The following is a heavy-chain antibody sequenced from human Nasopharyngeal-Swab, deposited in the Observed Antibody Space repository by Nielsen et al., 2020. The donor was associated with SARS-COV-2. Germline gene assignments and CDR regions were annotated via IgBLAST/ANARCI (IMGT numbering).Heavy chain of an antibody. CDR3: AREQLCIRGTRCLDAFDI. Sequence: GEFLKISCAASGFTLRSYDVHWVRQTTGEGLEWVSVIASSGATSYLDSVKGRFTVSRDNVKNSVYLQMNSLRAGDTAVYYCAREQLCIRGTRCLDAFDIWGQGTMVTVSS. CDR1: GFTLRSYD. D-gene: IGHD2-2*01. V-gene: IGHV3-13*01. CDR2: IASSGAT. J-gene: IGHJ3*02.